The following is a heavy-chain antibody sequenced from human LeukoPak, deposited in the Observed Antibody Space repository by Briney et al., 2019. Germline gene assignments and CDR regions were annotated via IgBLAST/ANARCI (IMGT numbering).Heavy chain of an antibody. CDR1: GFTFSGYD. Sequence: QPGGSLRLSCAASGFTFSGYDMNWVRQAPGKGLEWVSYISSSSSTIYYADSVKGRFTISRDNAENSLYLQMNSLRAEDTAVYYCAGRYSGSYYWGQGTLVTVSS. V-gene: IGHV3-48*01. D-gene: IGHD1-26*01. CDR2: ISSSSSTI. J-gene: IGHJ4*02. CDR3: AGRYSGSYY.